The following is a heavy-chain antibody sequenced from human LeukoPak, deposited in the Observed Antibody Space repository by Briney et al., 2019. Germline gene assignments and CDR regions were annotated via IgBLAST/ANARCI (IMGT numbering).Heavy chain of an antibody. Sequence: SETLSLTCAVYGGSFSSYYWSWIRQPAGKGLEWIGRIYTSGSTSYNPSLKSRVTMSVDTSKNQFSLKLSSVTAADTAVYYCARDRSGHLNWFDPWGQGTLVTVSS. J-gene: IGHJ5*02. CDR3: ARDRSGHLNWFDP. V-gene: IGHV4-4*07. CDR1: GGSFSSYY. CDR2: IYTSGST. D-gene: IGHD3-3*02.